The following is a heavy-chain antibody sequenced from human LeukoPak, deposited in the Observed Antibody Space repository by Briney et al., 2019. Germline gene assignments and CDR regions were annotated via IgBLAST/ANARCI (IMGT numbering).Heavy chain of an antibody. CDR3: ARLPDP. J-gene: IGHJ5*02. V-gene: IGHV4-59*01. CDR2: IYFLGST. Sequence: KPSETLSLTCTVSGGSISSYYWSWIRQPPGKGLEWIGYIYFLGSTNYNPSLKSRVTISVDMSKNQFSLKMTSVTAADTALYYCARLPDPWGQGTLVTVSS. CDR1: GGSISSYY.